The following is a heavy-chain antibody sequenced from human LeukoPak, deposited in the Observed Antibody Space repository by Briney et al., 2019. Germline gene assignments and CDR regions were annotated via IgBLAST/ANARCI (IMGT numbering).Heavy chain of an antibody. V-gene: IGHV4-34*01. CDR2: INHSGST. D-gene: IGHD1-1*01. CDR3: ARQHWTFDY. J-gene: IGHJ4*02. Sequence: SETLSLTCAVYGGSFSGYYWSWIRQPPGKGLEWIGEINHSGSTNYNPSLKSRVTISVDTSKNQFSLKLSSVTAADTAVYYCARQHWTFDYWGQGTLVTVSS. CDR1: GGSFSGYY.